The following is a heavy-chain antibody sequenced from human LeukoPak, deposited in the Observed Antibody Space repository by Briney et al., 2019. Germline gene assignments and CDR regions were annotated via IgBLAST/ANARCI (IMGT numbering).Heavy chain of an antibody. V-gene: IGHV1-18*01. D-gene: IGHD6-13*01. J-gene: IGHJ4*02. Sequence: ASVKVSCKASGYTFTSYGISWVRQAPGQGLEWMGWISAYNGNTNYAQKLQGRVTMTTGTSTSTAYMELRSLRSDDTAVYYCARTPRIAARSAFYYWGQGTLVTVSS. CDR2: ISAYNGNT. CDR1: GYTFTSYG. CDR3: ARTPRIAARSAFYY.